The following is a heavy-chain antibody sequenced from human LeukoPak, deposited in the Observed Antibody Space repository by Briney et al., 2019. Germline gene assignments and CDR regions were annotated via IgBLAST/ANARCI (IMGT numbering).Heavy chain of an antibody. V-gene: IGHV3-7*03. CDR3: AKDIIGYAPL. CDR1: GFTFSSYW. CDR2: IQQGGSHK. Sequence: PGGSLRLSCAASGFTFSSYWMGWVRQAPGKGLEWVADIQQGGSHKYYVGSVQGRFTISRDNSKNSLYLQMNSLRIEDTAFYYCAKDIIGYAPLWGQGTLVTVSS. D-gene: IGHD2-8*01. J-gene: IGHJ4*02.